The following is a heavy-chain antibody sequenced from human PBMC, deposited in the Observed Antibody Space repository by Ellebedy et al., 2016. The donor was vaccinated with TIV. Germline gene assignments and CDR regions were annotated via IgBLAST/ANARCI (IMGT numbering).Heavy chain of an antibody. J-gene: IGHJ6*02. Sequence: GESLKISXKGSGYSFTSYWIGWVRQMPGKGLEWMGIIYPGDSDTRYSPSFQGQVTISADKSISTAYLQWSSLKASDTAMYYCARHRIAVADNPSMDVWGQGTTVTVSS. V-gene: IGHV5-51*01. CDR3: ARHRIAVADNPSMDV. D-gene: IGHD6-19*01. CDR2: IYPGDSDT. CDR1: GYSFTSYW.